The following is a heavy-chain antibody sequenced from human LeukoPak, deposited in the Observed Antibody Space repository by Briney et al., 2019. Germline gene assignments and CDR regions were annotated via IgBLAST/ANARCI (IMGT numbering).Heavy chain of an antibody. J-gene: IGHJ4*02. CDR2: IYYSGST. CDR1: GGSISSGGYY. CDR3: ARHDGYSGHLDY. D-gene: IGHD5-12*01. V-gene: IGHV4-61*08. Sequence: PSETLSLTCTVSGGSISSGGYYWSWIRQPPGKGLEGIGYIYYSGSTNYNPSLKSRVTISVDTSKNQFSPKLSSVTAADTAVYYCARHDGYSGHLDYWGQGTLVTVSS.